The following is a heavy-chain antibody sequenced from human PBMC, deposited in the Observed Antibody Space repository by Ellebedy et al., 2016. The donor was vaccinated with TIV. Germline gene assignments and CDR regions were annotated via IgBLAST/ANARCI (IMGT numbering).Heavy chain of an antibody. V-gene: IGHV3-21*01. Sequence: GESLKISXAASGFTFSSYSMNWVRQAPGKGLEWVSSISSSSSYIYYADSVKGRFTISRDNAKNSLYLQMNSLRAEDTAVYYCARAHTKPYDYWGQGTLVTVSS. CDR1: GFTFSSYS. CDR3: ARAHTKPYDY. D-gene: IGHD2-21*01. J-gene: IGHJ4*02. CDR2: ISSSSSYI.